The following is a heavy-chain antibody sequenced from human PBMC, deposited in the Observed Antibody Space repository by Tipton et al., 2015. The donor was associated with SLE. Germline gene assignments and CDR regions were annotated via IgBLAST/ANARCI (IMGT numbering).Heavy chain of an antibody. D-gene: IGHD2-2*01. Sequence: VQLVQSGGGLVQPGRSLRLSCAASGFTFDDYALPLVRQAPGKGLEWVSGISWKSGSIGHADSVKGRFTISRDNAKNSLYLQMNSLRAEDTAVYYCARGWLVVPAQYYMDVWGKGTTVTVSS. CDR1: GFTFDDYA. CDR2: ISWKSGSI. V-gene: IGHV3-9*01. J-gene: IGHJ6*03. CDR3: ARGWLVVPAQYYMDV.